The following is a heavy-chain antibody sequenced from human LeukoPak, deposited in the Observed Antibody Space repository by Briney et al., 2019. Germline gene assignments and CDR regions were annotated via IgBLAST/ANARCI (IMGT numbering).Heavy chain of an antibody. CDR1: GGSFRGYY. D-gene: IGHD5-12*01. J-gene: IGHJ5*02. CDR3: ASLGGYSGYDWDWFDP. CDR2: INHSGST. Sequence: SETLSLTCAVYGGSFRGYYWSWIRQPPGKGLEWIGEINHSGSTNYNPSLKSRVTISVDTSKNQFSLKLSSVTAADTAVYYCASLGGYSGYDWDWFDPWGQGTLVTVSS. V-gene: IGHV4-34*01.